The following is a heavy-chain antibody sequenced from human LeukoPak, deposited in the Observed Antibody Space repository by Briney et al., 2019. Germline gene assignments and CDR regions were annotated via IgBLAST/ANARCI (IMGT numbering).Heavy chain of an antibody. CDR3: ASKRIVATIYDY. Sequence: SETLSLTCTVSGGSISSYYWGWIRQPPGKGLEWIGSIYYSGSTYYNPSLKSRVTISVDTSKNQFSLKLSSVTAADTAVYYCASKRIVATIYDYWGQGTLVTVSS. CDR1: GGSISSYY. D-gene: IGHD5-12*01. V-gene: IGHV4-39*01. J-gene: IGHJ4*02. CDR2: IYYSGST.